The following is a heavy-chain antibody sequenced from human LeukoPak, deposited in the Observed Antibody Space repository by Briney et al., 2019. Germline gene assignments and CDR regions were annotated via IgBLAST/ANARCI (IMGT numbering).Heavy chain of an antibody. J-gene: IGHJ4*02. D-gene: IGHD2-2*01. Sequence: SETLSLTCTVSGGSISSYYWSWIRQPPGKGLEFFGYIYYSGSTNYNPSLKSRVTISVDTSNNQCSLKLSSVTAADTAVYYCSRGVPQYPVDCWGQGTLVTVSS. CDR3: SRGVPQYPVDC. CDR2: IYYSGST. V-gene: IGHV4-59*01. CDR1: GGSISSYY.